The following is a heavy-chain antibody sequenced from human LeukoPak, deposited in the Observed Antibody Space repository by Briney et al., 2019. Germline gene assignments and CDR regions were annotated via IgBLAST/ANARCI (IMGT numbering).Heavy chain of an antibody. CDR2: IWYDGSNK. V-gene: IGHV3-33*01. J-gene: IGHJ5*02. CDR3: ARGGCRSTSCYDP. D-gene: IGHD2-2*01. Sequence: GGSLRLSCAASGFSFSNYGMHWVRLAPGKGLEWVAVIWYDGSNKYYADSVKGRFTISRDNSKNTLYLQMNSLRVEDTAIYYCARGGCRSTSCYDPWGQGTLVTVSS. CDR1: GFSFSNYG.